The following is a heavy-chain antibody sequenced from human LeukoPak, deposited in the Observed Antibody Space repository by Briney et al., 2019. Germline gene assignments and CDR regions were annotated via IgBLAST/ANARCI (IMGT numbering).Heavy chain of an antibody. CDR3: TAAGRNH. CDR1: GFTFRDAW. J-gene: IGHJ5*02. V-gene: IGHV3-15*01. Sequence: KPGGSLRLSCAAWGFTFRDAWMTGVRQSPGKALEWGGRMKNKAAGGTTDYAAPVKGRFTISVDDSKNTLYLQMNSLKIEDTATYYCTAAGRNHWGQGIMVTVSS. CDR2: MKNKAAGGTT.